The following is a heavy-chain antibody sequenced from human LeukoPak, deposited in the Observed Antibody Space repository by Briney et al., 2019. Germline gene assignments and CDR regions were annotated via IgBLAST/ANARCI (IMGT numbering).Heavy chain of an antibody. D-gene: IGHD3-22*01. J-gene: IGHJ4*02. Sequence: ASVKVSCKASGYTFTGYYMHWVRQAPGQGLEWMGWINPNSGGTNYAQKFQGRVTMTRDTSISTAYMELSRLRSDDTAVYYCARAGDYYDSSGYYSYWGQGTLVTVSS. V-gene: IGHV1-2*02. CDR3: ARAGDYYDSSGYYSY. CDR2: INPNSGGT. CDR1: GYTFTGYY.